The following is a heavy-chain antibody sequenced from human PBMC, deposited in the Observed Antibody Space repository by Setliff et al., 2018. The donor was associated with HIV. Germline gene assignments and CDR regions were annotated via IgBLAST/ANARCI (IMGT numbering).Heavy chain of an antibody. CDR1: GASISSSSHH. CDR3: ARIVRWELVATSTFFYYYMDV. D-gene: IGHD1-26*01. CDR2: IYYTGST. J-gene: IGHJ6*03. V-gene: IGHV4-39*01. Sequence: SETLSLTCTVSGASISSSSHHWAWIRQPPGKGLEYIGNIYYTGSTQHNPSLESRVATSVDKSKNQFSLKLSSVTAADTAVYYCARIVRWELVATSTFFYYYMDVWGKGTTVTVSS.